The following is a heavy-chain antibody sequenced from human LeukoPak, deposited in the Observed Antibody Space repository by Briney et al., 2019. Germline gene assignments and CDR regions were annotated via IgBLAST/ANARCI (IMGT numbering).Heavy chain of an antibody. D-gene: IGHD1-7*01. J-gene: IGHJ3*02. Sequence: ASVKLSFKSSGSTFTSNYMHWVRHGPGQGLGLMGIINPSGGSTSYAQKFQGRVTMTRDTSKSTDYMELSRLRSEDTAVYYCARDSLELRGKGENAFDIWGQGTMVTVSS. CDR2: INPSGGST. CDR3: ARDSLELRGKGENAFDI. V-gene: IGHV1-46*01. CDR1: GSTFTSNY.